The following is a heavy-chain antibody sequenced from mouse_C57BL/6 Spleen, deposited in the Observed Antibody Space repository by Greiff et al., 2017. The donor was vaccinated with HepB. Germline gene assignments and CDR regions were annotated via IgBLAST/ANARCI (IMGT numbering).Heavy chain of an antibody. D-gene: IGHD1-2*01. CDR3: ARPGTEYYGLFDY. Sequence: QVHVKQSGAELVKPGASVKMSCKASGYTFTSYWITWVKQRPGQGLEWIGDIYPGSGSTNYNEKFKSKATLTVDTSSSTAYMQLSSLTSEDSAVYYCARPGTEYYGLFDYWGQGTTLTVSS. CDR2: IYPGSGST. CDR1: GYTFTSYW. V-gene: IGHV1-55*01. J-gene: IGHJ2*01.